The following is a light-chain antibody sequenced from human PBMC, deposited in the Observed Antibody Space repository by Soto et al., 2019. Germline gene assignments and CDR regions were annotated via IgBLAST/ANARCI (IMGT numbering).Light chain of an antibody. CDR3: SSYTGSSTLR. V-gene: IGLV2-14*01. J-gene: IGLJ2*01. CDR2: EVS. Sequence: QSVLTQPASVSGSPGQSITISCTGTSRDVGGYNYVSWYHQHPGKAPKLMIYEVSNRPSGVSNRFSGSKSGKTASLTISGLQAEDEGDYYCSSYTGSSTLRFGGGTKLTVL. CDR1: SRDVGGYNY.